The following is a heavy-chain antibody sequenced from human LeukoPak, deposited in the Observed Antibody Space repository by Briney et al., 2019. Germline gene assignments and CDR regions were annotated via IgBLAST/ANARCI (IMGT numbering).Heavy chain of an antibody. V-gene: IGHV1-3*01. D-gene: IGHD5-12*01. J-gene: IGHJ6*02. CDR1: GYTFTSYA. CDR3: ARDHIVATAPFYGLDV. CDR2: INAGNGNT. Sequence: ASVKASCKASGYTFTSYAMHWVRQAPGQRLEWMGWINAGNGNTKYSRNFQGRVTITRDTSASTAYMELSSLRSEDTAVYSCARDHIVATAPFYGLDVWGQGTTVTVSS.